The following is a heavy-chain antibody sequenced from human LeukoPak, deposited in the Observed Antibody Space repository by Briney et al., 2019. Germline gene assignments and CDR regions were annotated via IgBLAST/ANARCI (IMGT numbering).Heavy chain of an antibody. CDR2: IYYSGST. D-gene: IGHD6-19*01. J-gene: IGHJ6*03. CDR1: GGSISSYY. Sequence: SETLSLTCTVSGGSISSYYWSWIRQPPGKGLEWIGYIYYSGSTNYNPSLKSRVTISVDTSKNQFSLKLSSVTAADTAVYYCARGVEQWLVPRYYFYMDVWGKGTTVTVSS. V-gene: IGHV4-59*01. CDR3: ARGVEQWLVPRYYFYMDV.